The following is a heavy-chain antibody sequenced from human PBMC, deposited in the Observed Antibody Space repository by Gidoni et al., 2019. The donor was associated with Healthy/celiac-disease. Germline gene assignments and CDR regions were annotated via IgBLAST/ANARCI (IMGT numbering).Heavy chain of an antibody. CDR1: GFTFDDYA. D-gene: IGHD3-22*01. Sequence: EVQLVESGGGLVQPGRSLRLSCAASGFTFDDYAMHWVRQAPGKGLEWVSGISWNSGSIGYADSVKGRFTISRDNAKNSLYLQMNSLRAEDTALYYCAKESHYYDSSLDYWGQGTLVTVSS. J-gene: IGHJ4*02. CDR3: AKESHYYDSSLDY. V-gene: IGHV3-9*01. CDR2: ISWNSGSI.